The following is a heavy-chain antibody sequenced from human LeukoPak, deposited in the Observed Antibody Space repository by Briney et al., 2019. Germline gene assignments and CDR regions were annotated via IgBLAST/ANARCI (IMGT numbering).Heavy chain of an antibody. Sequence: GGSLRLSCAASGFTFYDYNMNWVRQAPGKGLEWISYISRSSSTIYYADSVKGRFTISRDDAKNSLYLQMSSLRAEDTAVYYCARVYTSSWYGDYWGQGTLVTVSS. CDR2: ISRSSSTI. CDR1: GFTFYDYN. J-gene: IGHJ4*02. CDR3: ARVYTSSWYGDY. D-gene: IGHD6-13*01. V-gene: IGHV3-48*01.